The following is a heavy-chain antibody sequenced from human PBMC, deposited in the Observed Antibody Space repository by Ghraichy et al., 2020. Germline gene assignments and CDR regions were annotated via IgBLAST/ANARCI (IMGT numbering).Heavy chain of an antibody. J-gene: IGHJ4*02. D-gene: IGHD6-13*01. CDR1: GFTFSSYW. CDR2: INSDGSST. Sequence: GGSLRLSCAASGFTFSSYWMHWVRQAPGKGLVWVSRINSDGSSTSYADSVKGRFTISRDNAKNTLYLQMNSLRAEDTAVYYCAREWMGSAADLPPDWGQGTLVTVSS. V-gene: IGHV3-74*01. CDR3: AREWMGSAADLPPD.